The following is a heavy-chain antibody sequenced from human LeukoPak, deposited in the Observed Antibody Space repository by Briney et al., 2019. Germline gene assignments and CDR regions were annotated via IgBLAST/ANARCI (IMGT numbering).Heavy chain of an antibody. CDR3: ARARYYDFWGGYLFDY. CDR1: GFTFSSYW. CDR2: INSDGSST. J-gene: IGHJ4*02. V-gene: IGHV3-74*01. D-gene: IGHD3-3*01. Sequence: PGGSLRLSCAASGFTFSSYWMHWFRQAPEKGLVWVSRINSDGSSTSYADSVKGRFTISRDNAKNTLYLQMNSLRAEDTAVYYCARARYYDFWGGYLFDYWGQGTLVTVSS.